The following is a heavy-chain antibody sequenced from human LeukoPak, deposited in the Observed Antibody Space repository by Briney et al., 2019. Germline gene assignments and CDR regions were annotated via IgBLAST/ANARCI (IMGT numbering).Heavy chain of an antibody. V-gene: IGHV4-59*01. CDR2: IYYSGST. J-gene: IGHJ3*02. D-gene: IGHD2-15*01. CDR3: ARRYCSGGSCYSAFDI. CDR1: GGTISSYY. Sequence: PSETLSLTCTASGGTISSYYWSWIRQPPGKGLEWIGYIYYSGSTNYNPSLKSRVTISVDTSKNQFSLKLSSVTAADTAVYYCARRYCSGGSCYSAFDIWGQGTMVTVSS.